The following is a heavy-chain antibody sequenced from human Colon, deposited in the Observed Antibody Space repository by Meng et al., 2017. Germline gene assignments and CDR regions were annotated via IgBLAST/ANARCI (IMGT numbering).Heavy chain of an antibody. D-gene: IGHD3-22*01. CDR3: ARDLSSARYYFDN. V-gene: IGHV6-1*01. CDR2: TYYRSRWYN. J-gene: IGHJ4*02. Sequence: QVRLQQSGPGLVKPSQTLSLTCAISGDSVSSYSAAWDWIRQSPSRGLEWLGRTYYRSRWYNDYAVSLKGRITITPDTSKNLFSLHLNSVTPEDTAIYYCARDLSSARYYFDNWGQGILVTVSS. CDR1: GDSVSSYSAA.